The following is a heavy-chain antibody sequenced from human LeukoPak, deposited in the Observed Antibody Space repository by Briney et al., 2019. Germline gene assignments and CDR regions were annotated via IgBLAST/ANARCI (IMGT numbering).Heavy chain of an antibody. Sequence: GGSLRLSRAASGFTFSDSWMSWVRQAPGKGLEWVANMNQDGSAKGYVDSVKGRFTISRDNSKNTLYLQMNSLRAEDTAVYYCAKSVWTDPYYFDYWGQGTLVTVSS. CDR2: MNQDGSAK. V-gene: IGHV3-7*03. J-gene: IGHJ4*02. CDR3: AKSVWTDPYYFDY. D-gene: IGHD3/OR15-3a*01. CDR1: GFTFSDSW.